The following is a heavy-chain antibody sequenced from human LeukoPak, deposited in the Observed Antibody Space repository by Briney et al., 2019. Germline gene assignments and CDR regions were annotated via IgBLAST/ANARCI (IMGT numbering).Heavy chain of an antibody. V-gene: IGHV3-48*01. CDR1: GFTFSSYN. Sequence: GGSLRLSCAASGFTFSSYNINWVRQAPGKGLEWVSYISSSRRTIYYADSVKGRFTISRDNAKNSLYLQMNSLRAEDTAVYYCARSSSRYCSGGSCYSGVLGYFDYWGQGTLVTVSS. CDR2: ISSSRRTI. D-gene: IGHD2-15*01. J-gene: IGHJ4*02. CDR3: ARSSSRYCSGGSCYSGVLGYFDY.